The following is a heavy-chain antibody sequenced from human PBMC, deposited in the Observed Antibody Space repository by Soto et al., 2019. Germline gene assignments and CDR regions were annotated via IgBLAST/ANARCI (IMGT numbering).Heavy chain of an antibody. V-gene: IGHV1-8*02. CDR2: MNPGSGDT. J-gene: IGHJ5*02. CDR1: GYTFTNND. CDR3: ARMESFGSLNWFDP. D-gene: IGHD5-18*01. Sequence: ASVKVSCRASGYTFTNNDVSWVRQATGQGLEWMGWMNPGSGDTGYAQKFQGRVTMTRDISIATAYMELNSLTSEDTAIYYCARMESFGSLNWFDPWGQGTLVTVSS.